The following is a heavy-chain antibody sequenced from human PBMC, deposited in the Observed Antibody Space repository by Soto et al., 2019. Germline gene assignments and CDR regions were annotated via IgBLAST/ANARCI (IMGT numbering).Heavy chain of an antibody. D-gene: IGHD2-2*01. J-gene: IGHJ5*02. CDR3: AHRGGCSSAICFSNYFDP. Sequence: QITLKESGPTLVKPTQTLTLTCTFSGFSLTTSGEGVAWIRQPPGKALECLAGIYWEGDERYSPSLKKRLTITKATSRYQVVLTMTNMDPVDTATYYCAHRGGCSSAICFSNYFDPWGQGTLVTVSS. V-gene: IGHV2-5*02. CDR1: GFSLTTSGEG. CDR2: IYWEGDE.